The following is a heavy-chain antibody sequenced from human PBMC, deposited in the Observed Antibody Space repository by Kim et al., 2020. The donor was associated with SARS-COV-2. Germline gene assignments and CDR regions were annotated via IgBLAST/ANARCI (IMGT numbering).Heavy chain of an antibody. V-gene: IGHV3-23*01. CDR2: MNTNGLTA. J-gene: IGHJ6*02. Sequence: GGSLRLSCAASGFMFSSYAMGWVRQAPGKGLEWVSNMNTNGLTAYYADSVRGRFTISRDETESTVILQMNNLRAEDTAKYYCVKDLLSGWDVNGMDVWG. D-gene: IGHD6-19*01. CDR3: VKDLLSGWDVNGMDV. CDR1: GFMFSSYA.